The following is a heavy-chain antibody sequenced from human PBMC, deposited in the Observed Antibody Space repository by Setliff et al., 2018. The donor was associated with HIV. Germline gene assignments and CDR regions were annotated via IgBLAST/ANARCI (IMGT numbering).Heavy chain of an antibody. Sequence: SETLSLTCTVSGGSISRSSYFWTWIRQRPGQGLEWIGYIYYNGRVSYSEKTYYRPSLKSRVTLSVELSKNHFSLELTSVTAADTAVYYCARQSYYVTGSFYTDVFDLWGQGTVVTVSS. V-gene: IGHV4-39*01. CDR2: VSYSEKT. CDR1: GGSISRSSYF. J-gene: IGHJ3*01. D-gene: IGHD3-10*01. CDR3: ARQSYYVTGSFYTDVFDL.